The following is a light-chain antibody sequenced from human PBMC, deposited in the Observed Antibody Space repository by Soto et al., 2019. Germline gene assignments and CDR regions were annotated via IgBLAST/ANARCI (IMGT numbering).Light chain of an antibody. V-gene: IGLV2-14*03. Sequence: QSALTQPASVSGSPGQSITISCTGSSSDIGGYKYVSWYQHHPGKAPQLIIFDVINRHSGVTNRFSGSKSGNTACLTIFGPQAVDEADSYCFSYTSTYMNVFGTGTNVTVL. CDR1: SSDIGGYKY. CDR3: FSYTSTYMNV. J-gene: IGLJ1*01. CDR2: DVI.